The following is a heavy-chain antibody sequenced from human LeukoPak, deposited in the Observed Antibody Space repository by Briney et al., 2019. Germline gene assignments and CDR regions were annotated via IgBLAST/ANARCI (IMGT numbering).Heavy chain of an antibody. D-gene: IGHD3-10*01. CDR3: ATLWFGESDFDY. CDR2: IKQDGSEK. V-gene: IGHV3-7*01. J-gene: IGHJ4*02. CDR1: GFTFSSYW. Sequence: GGPLRLSCAASGFTFSSYWLSWVRQAPGKGLEWVANIKQDGSEKYYVDSVKGRFTISRDNAKNSLYLQMNSLRAEDTAVYYCATLWFGESDFDYWGQGTLVTVSS.